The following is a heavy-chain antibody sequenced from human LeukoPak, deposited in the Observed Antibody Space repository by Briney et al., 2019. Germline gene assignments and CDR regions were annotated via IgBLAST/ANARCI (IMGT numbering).Heavy chain of an antibody. Sequence: GGSLRLSCAASGFTFDDYAMHWVRQAPGKGLEWVSGISWNSGSIGYADSVKGRFTISRDNAKNSLYLQMNSLRAEDTALYYCAKYLGSSSGLGFSYWGQGTLVTVSP. D-gene: IGHD6-6*01. CDR2: ISWNSGSI. CDR1: GFTFDDYA. CDR3: AKYLGSSSGLGFSY. J-gene: IGHJ4*02. V-gene: IGHV3-9*01.